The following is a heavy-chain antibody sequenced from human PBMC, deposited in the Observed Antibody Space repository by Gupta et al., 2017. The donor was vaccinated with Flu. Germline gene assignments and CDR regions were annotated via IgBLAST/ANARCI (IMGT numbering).Heavy chain of an antibody. CDR1: GGSSSGYY. V-gene: IGHV4-34*01. D-gene: IGHD3-10*01. CDR2: INHSGST. CDR3: ARGYGSGSYYTP. J-gene: IGHJ6*04. Sequence: QVQLQQWGAGLLKPSETLSLTCAVYGGSSSGYYWTWIRQPQGKGLEWMGEINHSGSTNYNPPLKSRVTISVDTSKNQFSLKLSSVTAADTAVYYCARGYGSGSYYTPWGKGTTVTVSS.